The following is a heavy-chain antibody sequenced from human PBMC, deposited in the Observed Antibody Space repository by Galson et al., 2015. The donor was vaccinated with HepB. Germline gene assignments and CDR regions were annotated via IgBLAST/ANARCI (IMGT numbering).Heavy chain of an antibody. CDR3: AKEGYGGSAFDI. V-gene: IGHV3-23*01. Sequence: SLRLSCAASGFTFSSYAMNWVRQASGKGLEWVSAISGSGGSTYYADSVKGRFTISWDDSKNTLYLRMNSLRAEDTAVYYCAKEGYGGSAFDIWGQGTMVTVSS. CDR2: ISGSGGST. J-gene: IGHJ3*02. CDR1: GFTFSSYA. D-gene: IGHD3-16*01.